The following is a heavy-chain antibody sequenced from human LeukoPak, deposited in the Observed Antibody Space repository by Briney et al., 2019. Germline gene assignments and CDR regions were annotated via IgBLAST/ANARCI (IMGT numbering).Heavy chain of an antibody. D-gene: IGHD2-21*01. CDR1: GGSISSSNW. CDR3: ARLTDDMFLAYSYGMDV. CDR2: IYHSGST. Sequence: SETLSLTCAVSGGSISSSNWWSWVRQPPGKGLEWIGEIYHSGSTNYNPSLKSRVTISVDKSKNQFSLKLSSVTAADTAVYYCARLTDDMFLAYSYGMDVWGQGTTVTVSS. V-gene: IGHV4-4*02. J-gene: IGHJ6*02.